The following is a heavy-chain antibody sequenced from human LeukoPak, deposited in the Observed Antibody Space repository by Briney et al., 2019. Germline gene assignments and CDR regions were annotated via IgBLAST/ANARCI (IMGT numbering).Heavy chain of an antibody. J-gene: IGHJ4*02. CDR3: ASNDIVVVPAAPAKPFDY. CDR1: GGTFSSYA. V-gene: IGHV1-69*01. Sequence: GSSVKVSCKASGGTFSSYAISWVRQAPGQGLEWMGGIVPIFGTANYAQKFQGRVTITADESTSTAYMELSSLRSEGTAVYYCASNDIVVVPAAPAKPFDYWGQGTLVTVSS. CDR2: IVPIFGTA. D-gene: IGHD2-2*01.